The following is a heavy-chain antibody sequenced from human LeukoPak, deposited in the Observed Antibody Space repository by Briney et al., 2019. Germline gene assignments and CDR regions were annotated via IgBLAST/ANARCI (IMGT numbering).Heavy chain of an antibody. J-gene: IGHJ4*02. V-gene: IGHV4-39*07. CDR1: GFTFSSYW. D-gene: IGHD1-1*01. CDR2: IYYSGST. Sequence: PGGSLRLSCAASGFTFSSYWMSWVRQPPGKGLEWIGSIYYSGSTYYNPSLKSRVTISVDTSKNQFSLKLSSVTAADTAVYYCARNGAPARGTQPYWGQGTLVTVSS. CDR3: ARNGAPARGTQPY.